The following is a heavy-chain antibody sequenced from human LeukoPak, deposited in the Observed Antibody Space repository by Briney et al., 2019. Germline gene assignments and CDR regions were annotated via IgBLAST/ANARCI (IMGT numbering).Heavy chain of an antibody. CDR3: ARGPRGDYGDFLDY. J-gene: IGHJ4*02. D-gene: IGHD4-17*01. CDR2: IWYDGSNK. V-gene: IGHV3-33*01. Sequence: GGSLRLSCAASGFTFSSYGMHWVRQAPGEGLEWVAVIWYDGSNKYYADSVKGRFTISRDNSKNTLYLQMNSLRAEDTAVYYCARGPRGDYGDFLDYWGQGTLVTVSS. CDR1: GFTFSSYG.